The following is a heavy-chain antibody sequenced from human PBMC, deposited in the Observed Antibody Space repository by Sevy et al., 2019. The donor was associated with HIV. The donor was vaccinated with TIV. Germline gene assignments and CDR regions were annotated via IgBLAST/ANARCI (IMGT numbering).Heavy chain of an antibody. J-gene: IGHJ4*02. Sequence: GGSLRLSCVASGFTFNIYEMNWVRQAPGQGLEWVSYISSSFTNIYYADSVKGRFTISRDNAENSLYLQMNSLRAEDTAVYYCTNYVDFWGQGTLVTVSS. CDR3: TNYVDF. V-gene: IGHV3-48*03. D-gene: IGHD3-10*01. CDR1: GFTFNIYE. CDR2: ISSSFTNI.